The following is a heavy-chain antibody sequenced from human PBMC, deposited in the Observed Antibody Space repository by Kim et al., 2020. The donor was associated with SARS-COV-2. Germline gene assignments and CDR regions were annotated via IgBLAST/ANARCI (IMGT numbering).Heavy chain of an antibody. CDR1: GASISSGH. D-gene: IGHD3-10*01. J-gene: IGHJ5*01. V-gene: IGHV4-31*03. Sequence: SETLSLTCSVSGASISSGHWSWIRQHPGGGLEWIGYISYSGRIYYNPSLNSRISMSVDTSKNQFSLRLTSVTAADTAMYYCARGIYGGGSSYKGIDSWG. CDR2: ISYSGRI. CDR3: ARGIYGGGSSYKGIDS.